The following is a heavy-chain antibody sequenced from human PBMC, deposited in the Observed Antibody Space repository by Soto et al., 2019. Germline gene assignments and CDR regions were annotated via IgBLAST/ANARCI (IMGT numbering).Heavy chain of an antibody. CDR2: IKSKTDGGTT. Sequence: EVQLVESGGGLVKPGGSLRLSCAASGFTFSNAWMNWVRQAPGKGLEWVGRIKSKTDGGTTDYAAPVKGRFTISRDDSKNTLYLQMNSLKTEDTAVYYCTTDLELAVAGEVDYWGQGTLVTVSS. V-gene: IGHV3-15*07. D-gene: IGHD6-19*01. J-gene: IGHJ4*02. CDR1: GFTFSNAW. CDR3: TTDLELAVAGEVDY.